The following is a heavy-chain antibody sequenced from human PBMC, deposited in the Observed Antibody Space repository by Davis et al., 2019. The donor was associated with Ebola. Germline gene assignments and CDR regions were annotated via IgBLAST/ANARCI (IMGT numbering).Heavy chain of an antibody. V-gene: IGHV4-59*08. Sequence: MPGGSLRLSCTVSGGSISSYYWSWIRQPPGKGLEWIGYIYYSGSTYYNPSLKSRVTISLHTSKNQFSLNLSSVTAADTAVYFCASTSEYVRTWGQGTLVTVSS. CDR2: IYYSGST. D-gene: IGHD3-16*01. CDR1: GGSISSYY. CDR3: ASTSEYVRT. J-gene: IGHJ5*02.